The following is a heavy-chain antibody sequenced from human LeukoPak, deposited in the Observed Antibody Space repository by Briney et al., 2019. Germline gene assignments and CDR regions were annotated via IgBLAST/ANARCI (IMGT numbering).Heavy chain of an antibody. Sequence: SLRLSCAASGFTFDDYAMHWVRQAPGKGLEWVSGISWNSGTIGYADPVKGRFTISRDNAKNSLYLQMNSLRAEDTALYYCAKDMTTVTSWWYFDVWGRGTLVTVSS. D-gene: IGHD4-17*01. CDR3: AKDMTTVTSWWYFDV. J-gene: IGHJ2*01. V-gene: IGHV3-9*01. CDR2: ISWNSGTI. CDR1: GFTFDDYA.